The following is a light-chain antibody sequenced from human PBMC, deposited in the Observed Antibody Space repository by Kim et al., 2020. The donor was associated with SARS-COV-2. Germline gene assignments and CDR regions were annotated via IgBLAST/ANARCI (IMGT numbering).Light chain of an antibody. V-gene: IGLV3-9*01. CDR1: NIGSKS. J-gene: IGLJ2*01. CDR2: RDT. CDR3: QVWDSSTGI. Sequence: SYELTQPLSVSVALGQTARITCGENNIGSKSVHWYQQKPGQAPVLVIYRDTNRPSGIPERFSGSNSGNTATLSISRAQAGDEADYYCQVWDSSTGILGGGTQLYVL.